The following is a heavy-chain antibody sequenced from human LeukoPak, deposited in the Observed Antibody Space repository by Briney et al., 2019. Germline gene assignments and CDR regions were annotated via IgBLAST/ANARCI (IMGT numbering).Heavy chain of an antibody. CDR3: AREQKSIGSYFNY. D-gene: IGHD1-26*01. Sequence: GASVKVSCKASGYTFTSYDISWVRQAPGQGLEWMGWINTYNGNTNYAQKLQGRVTMTTDTSTSTAHMELRNLRSDDTAVYYCAREQKSIGSYFNYWGQGTLVTVSS. V-gene: IGHV1-18*01. J-gene: IGHJ4*02. CDR1: GYTFTSYD. CDR2: INTYNGNT.